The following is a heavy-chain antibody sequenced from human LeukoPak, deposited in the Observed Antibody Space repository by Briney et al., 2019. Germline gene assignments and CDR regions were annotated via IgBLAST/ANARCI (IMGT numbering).Heavy chain of an antibody. V-gene: IGHV1-2*02. CDR2: INPNSGGT. CDR3: ARDLVSSSSTFDY. CDR1: GYTFTGYY. D-gene: IGHD2/OR15-2a*01. Sequence: ASVKVSCKASGYTFTGYYMHWVRQAPGQGLEWMGWINPNSGGTNYAQKFQGRVTMTRDTSTSTIYMHLSSLRSEDTALYYCARDLVSSSSTFDYWGRGILVTVSS. J-gene: IGHJ4*02.